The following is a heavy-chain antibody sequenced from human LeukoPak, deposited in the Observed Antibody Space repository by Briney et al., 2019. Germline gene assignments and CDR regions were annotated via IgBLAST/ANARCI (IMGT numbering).Heavy chain of an antibody. Sequence: ASVKASCKASGGTFSSYAISWVRQAPGQGLEWMGGIIPIFGTANYAQKFQGRVTITADESTSTAYMELSSLRSEDTAVYYCARSHNQIWVPAATGYFDYWGQGTLVTVSS. J-gene: IGHJ4*02. D-gene: IGHD2-2*01. CDR1: GGTFSSYA. CDR3: ARSHNQIWVPAATGYFDY. CDR2: IIPIFGTA. V-gene: IGHV1-69*13.